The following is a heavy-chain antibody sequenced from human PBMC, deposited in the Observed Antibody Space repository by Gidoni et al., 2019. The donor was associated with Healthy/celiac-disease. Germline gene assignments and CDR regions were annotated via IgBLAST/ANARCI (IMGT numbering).Heavy chain of an antibody. CDR2: IYYSGST. V-gene: IGHV4-61*01. Sequence: QVQLQESGPGLVTPSETLSLTCTVSGGSVSSGSYYWSWIRQPPGKGLEWIGYIYYSGSTNYNPSLKSRVTISVDTSKNQFSLKLSSVTAADTAVYYCARGVGIAAAGSYYYGMDVWGQGTTVTVSS. CDR3: ARGVGIAAAGSYYYGMDV. J-gene: IGHJ6*02. D-gene: IGHD6-13*01. CDR1: GGSVSSGSYY.